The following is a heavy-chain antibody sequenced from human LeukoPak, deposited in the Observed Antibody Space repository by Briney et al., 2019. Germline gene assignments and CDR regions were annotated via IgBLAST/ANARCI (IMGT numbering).Heavy chain of an antibody. Sequence: NPSETLSLTCSVSRGSISSTIFYWGWIRQSPGKGLEWIGSIYYGGATYYNPSLQSRVTMSVDTSKNQFSLKLTSVTAADTAVYYCARWAVGSSSGKYNDAFDIWGQGTMVTVSS. CDR1: RGSISSTIFY. CDR3: ARWAVGSSSGKYNDAFDI. D-gene: IGHD6-6*01. J-gene: IGHJ3*02. CDR2: IYYGGAT. V-gene: IGHV4-39*01.